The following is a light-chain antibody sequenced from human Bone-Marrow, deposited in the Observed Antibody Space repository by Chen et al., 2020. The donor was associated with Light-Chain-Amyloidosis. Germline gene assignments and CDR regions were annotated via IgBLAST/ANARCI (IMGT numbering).Light chain of an antibody. V-gene: IGLV6-57*01. CDR3: QSYQGSSQGV. CDR2: EDD. Sequence: NFMLTQPHSVSESPRKTVIISCTRSSGSIATNYVQWYQQRPGSSPTTVIYEDDHRPSGVPDRFSCSIDRSSNSASLTISGLKTEDEADYYCQSYQGSSQGVFGGGTKLTVL. CDR1: SGSIATNY. J-gene: IGLJ3*02.